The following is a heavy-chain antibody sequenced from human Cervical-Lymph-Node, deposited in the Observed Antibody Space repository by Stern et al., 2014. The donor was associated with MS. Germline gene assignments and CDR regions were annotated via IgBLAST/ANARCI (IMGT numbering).Heavy chain of an antibody. CDR1: GFSFSSYT. CDR3: ASPPPFDF. V-gene: IGHV3-30*14. J-gene: IGHJ4*02. CDR2: ISLDGRNK. Sequence: QVQLVESGGGVVQPGRSLRLSCAASGFSFSSYTMHWVRQAPGQGLVWVAAISLDGRNKYYADSVRGRFTISRDTSNNTLFLQMSTLRTEDTAVFYCASPPPFDFWGQGTLVAVSS.